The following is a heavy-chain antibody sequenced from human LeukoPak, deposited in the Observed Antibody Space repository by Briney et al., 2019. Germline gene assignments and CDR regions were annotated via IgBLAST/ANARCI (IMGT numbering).Heavy chain of an antibody. J-gene: IGHJ4*02. V-gene: IGHV4-34*01. CDR1: GGAFSGYY. D-gene: IGHD3-22*01. Sequence: SETLSLTCAVYGGAFSGYYWSWIRQPPGKGLEWIGEINHSGSTDYNPSLKSRVTMSVDTSKNQFSLRLSSVTAADMAVYYCARKNITMIKGTLFDYWGQGILVTVSS. CDR3: ARKNITMIKGTLFDY. CDR2: INHSGST.